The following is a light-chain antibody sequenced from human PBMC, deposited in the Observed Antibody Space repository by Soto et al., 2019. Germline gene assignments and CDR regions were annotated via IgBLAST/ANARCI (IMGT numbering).Light chain of an antibody. CDR1: SSDVGGYNY. CDR3: CSYAGNYPFVV. V-gene: IGLV2-11*01. CDR2: DVS. J-gene: IGLJ2*01. Sequence: QSALTQPRSMSGSPGQSVTISCTGTSSDVGGYNYVSWYQQHPGKAPQLMIYDVSKRPSGVPDRFSGSKSGNTASLTISGLQAEDEAHFYCCSYAGNYPFVVFGGGTKLTVL.